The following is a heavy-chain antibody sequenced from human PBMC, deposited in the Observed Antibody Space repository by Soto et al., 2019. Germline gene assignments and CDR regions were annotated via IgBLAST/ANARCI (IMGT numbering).Heavy chain of an antibody. CDR1: GGSFSGYY. D-gene: IGHD3-10*01. CDR3: ARQLWFDAFDT. J-gene: IGHJ3*02. V-gene: IGHV4-34*01. Sequence: SETLSLTCAVYGGSFSGYYWSWIRQPPGKGLEWIGEINHSGSTNYNPSLKSRVTISVDTSKNQFSLKLSSVTAADTAVYYCARQLWFDAFDTWGQGTMVTVSS. CDR2: INHSGST.